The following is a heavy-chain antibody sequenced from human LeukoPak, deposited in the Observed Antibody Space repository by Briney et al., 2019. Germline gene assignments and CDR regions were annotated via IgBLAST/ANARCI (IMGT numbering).Heavy chain of an antibody. CDR3: VRDYFDSGGGAFDV. D-gene: IGHD1-26*01. V-gene: IGHV4-59*11. Sequence: PSETLSLTCTVSGDSIGSHYWSWIRHPPAKGLERMGYIFYVESTNYNSSLKCRVTISVDTSKLQFSLTLCCVTAADTVVFYCVRDYFDSGGGAFDVWGEGWMVTVSS. J-gene: IGHJ3*01. CDR1: GDSIGSHY. CDR2: IFYVEST.